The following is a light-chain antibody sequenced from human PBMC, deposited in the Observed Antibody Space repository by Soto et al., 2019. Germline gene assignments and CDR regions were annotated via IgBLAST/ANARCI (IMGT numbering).Light chain of an antibody. J-gene: IGLJ2*01. CDR1: SSNIGSNT. Sequence: QSVLTQPPSASGTPGQRVTISCFGSSSNIGSNTVNWYQQYPGTAPKLLIYSNNQRPSGVPDRFSGSKSGTSASLAISGLQSEDEADYYCAAWDDSLNGVVFGGGTKLTVL. V-gene: IGLV1-44*01. CDR3: AAWDDSLNGVV. CDR2: SNN.